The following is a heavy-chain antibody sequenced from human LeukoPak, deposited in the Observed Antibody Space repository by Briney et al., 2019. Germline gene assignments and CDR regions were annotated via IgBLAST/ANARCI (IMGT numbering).Heavy chain of an antibody. CDR3: ARHAGHDYGDYEGVYY. CDR1: GGSFSNYY. J-gene: IGHJ4*02. Sequence: SETLSLTCAVYGGSFSNYYWSWIRQPPGQGLEWIGEIDHSGSTNYNPSLKSRVTISVDTSKNQFSLKLSSVTAADTAVYYCARHAGHDYGDYEGVYYWGQGTLVTVSS. D-gene: IGHD4-17*01. V-gene: IGHV4-34*01. CDR2: IDHSGST.